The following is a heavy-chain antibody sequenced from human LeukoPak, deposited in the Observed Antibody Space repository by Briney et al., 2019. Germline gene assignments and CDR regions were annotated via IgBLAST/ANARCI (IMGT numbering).Heavy chain of an antibody. D-gene: IGHD1-26*01. CDR3: ATGGGATSKNFDY. J-gene: IGHJ4*02. CDR1: GYTFTNYD. V-gene: IGHV1-8*01. CDR2: MNPNSGNT. Sequence: ASVKVSCKASGYTFTNYDINWVRQATGQGLEWMGWMNPNSGNTVYAQKFQGRVTMTKSTSISTAYMELSSLRSEDTAVYYCATGGGATSKNFDYWGQGTLVTVSS.